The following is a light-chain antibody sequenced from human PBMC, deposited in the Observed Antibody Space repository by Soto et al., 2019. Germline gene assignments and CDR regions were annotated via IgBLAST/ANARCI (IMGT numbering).Light chain of an antibody. Sequence: EIVLTQSPGTRSLSPGDRATLSCRASQSLSVSYIAWYQQKPGQAPRLLIYSTSTRAAGIPDRFTGRGSGTHFTLAISRLEPEDFAVYYCHQFGDSPQTFGQGTKVDIK. V-gene: IGKV3-20*01. CDR3: HQFGDSPQT. CDR1: QSLSVSY. J-gene: IGKJ1*01. CDR2: STS.